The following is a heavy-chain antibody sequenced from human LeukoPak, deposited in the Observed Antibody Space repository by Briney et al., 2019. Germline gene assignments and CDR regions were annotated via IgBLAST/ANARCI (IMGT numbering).Heavy chain of an antibody. CDR1: GGSFSGYY. Sequence: SETLSLTCAVDGGSFSGYYWSWIRQPPGKGLEWIGEINHSGSTNYNPSLKSRVAISVDTSKNQFSLKLSSVTAADTAVYYCARRVSSSWYYFDYWGQGTLVTVSS. CDR3: ARRVSSSWYYFDY. CDR2: INHSGST. V-gene: IGHV4-34*01. J-gene: IGHJ4*02. D-gene: IGHD6-13*01.